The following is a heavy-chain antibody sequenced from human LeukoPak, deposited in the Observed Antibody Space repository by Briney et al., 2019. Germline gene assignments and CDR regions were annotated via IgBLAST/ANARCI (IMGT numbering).Heavy chain of an antibody. CDR2: IKSKTDGGTT. D-gene: IGHD6-19*01. Sequence: GGSLRLSCAASGFTFNDAWMTWVRQAPGKGLEWVGRIKSKTDGGTTDYAAPVKGRFTISRDDSKTTLYLQVNSLKTEDTAVYYCTTTLAVAGTSMGYWGQGTLVTVSS. CDR1: GFTFNDAW. V-gene: IGHV3-15*01. CDR3: TTTLAVAGTSMGY. J-gene: IGHJ4*02.